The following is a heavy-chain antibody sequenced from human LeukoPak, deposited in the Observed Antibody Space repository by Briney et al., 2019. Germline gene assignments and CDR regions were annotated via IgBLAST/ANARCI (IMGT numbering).Heavy chain of an antibody. Sequence: SETLSLTCTVSGGSISSGSYYCGWIRQPPGKGLEWIGSIYHSGNTYYNPSLKSRVTISVDTSKNQFSLKLSSVTAADTAVYYCARAAPNIVGATDFDYWGQGTLVTVSS. CDR2: IYHSGNT. CDR1: GGSISSGSYY. V-gene: IGHV4-39*07. J-gene: IGHJ4*02. D-gene: IGHD1-26*01. CDR3: ARAAPNIVGATDFDY.